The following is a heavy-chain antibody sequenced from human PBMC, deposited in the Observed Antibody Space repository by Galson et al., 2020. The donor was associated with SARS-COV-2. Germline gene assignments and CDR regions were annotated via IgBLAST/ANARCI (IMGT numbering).Heavy chain of an antibody. CDR2: ISTSSSYT. CDR1: GFPFSTYS. D-gene: IGHD5-18*01. CDR3: ARDEGTRGYNYGRLYYGMDV. J-gene: IGHJ6*02. V-gene: IGHV3-21*01. Sequence: NSGGSLRLSCAASGFPFSTYSMNWVRLAPGKGLEWVSSISTSSSYTYYVDSVKGRFSISRDNPRNSLYLQMNSLRAEDTAVYYWARDEGTRGYNYGRLYYGMDVWGQGTTVTVSS.